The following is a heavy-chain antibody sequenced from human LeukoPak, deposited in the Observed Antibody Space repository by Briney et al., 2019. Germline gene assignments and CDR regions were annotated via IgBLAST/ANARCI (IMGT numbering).Heavy chain of an antibody. V-gene: IGHV4-4*07. CDR2: IYTSGST. CDR3: AREGDYSNLFDY. D-gene: IGHD4-11*01. Sequence: SETLSLTCTVSGGSISSYYWSWIRQPAGKGLEWIGRIYTSGSTNYNPSLKSQVTMSVDTSKNQFSLKLSSVTAADTAVYYCAREGDYSNLFDYWGQGTLVTVSS. CDR1: GGSISSYY. J-gene: IGHJ4*02.